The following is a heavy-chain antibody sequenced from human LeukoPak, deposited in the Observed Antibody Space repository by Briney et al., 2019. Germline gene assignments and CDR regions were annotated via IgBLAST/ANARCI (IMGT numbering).Heavy chain of an antibody. J-gene: IGHJ3*02. Sequence: GASVKVSCKASGYTFTSYYMHWVRQAPGQGLEWMGMINPSGSSTTYAQKFQGRVTMTRDTSTSTVYMELSSLRSEDTAVYYCATQYGDYPRTAFDMWGQGTMVTVSS. V-gene: IGHV1-46*01. CDR3: ATQYGDYPRTAFDM. CDR1: GYTFTSYY. D-gene: IGHD4-17*01. CDR2: INPSGSST.